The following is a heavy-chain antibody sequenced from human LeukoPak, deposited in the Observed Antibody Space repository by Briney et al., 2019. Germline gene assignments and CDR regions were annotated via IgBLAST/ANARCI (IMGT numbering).Heavy chain of an antibody. V-gene: IGHV3-30*18. CDR3: ANGYVGDYFDY. D-gene: IGHD2-15*01. CDR2: ISYDAKSN. J-gene: IGHJ4*02. CDR1: GFTFSSYG. Sequence: GRSLRLSCVTSGFTFSSYGMHWVRQVPGKGLEWVAVISYDAKSNYHVDSVKGRFTISRDNSKNTLYLQMNSLRAEDTAVYYCANGYVGDYFDYWGQGTLVTVSS.